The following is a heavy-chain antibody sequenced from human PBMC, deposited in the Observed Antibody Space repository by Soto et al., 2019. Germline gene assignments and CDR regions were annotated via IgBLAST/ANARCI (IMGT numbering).Heavy chain of an antibody. CDR2: IWSDGTNE. V-gene: IGHV3-33*01. Sequence: QVQLVESGGGVAQPGRSLRLSCAASGFIFGTHGMHWVRQAPGKGLEWVAVIWSDGTNEYYADSVEGRFTISRDNTKNTLYLQMNSLRAEDTAVYYCARDSFEMWGQGTMVTVSS. CDR3: ARDSFEM. J-gene: IGHJ3*02. CDR1: GFIFGTHG.